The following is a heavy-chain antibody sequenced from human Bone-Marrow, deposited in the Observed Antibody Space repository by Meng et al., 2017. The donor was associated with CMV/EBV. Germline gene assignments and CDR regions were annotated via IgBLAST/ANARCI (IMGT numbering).Heavy chain of an antibody. V-gene: IGHV1-2*02. D-gene: IGHD2-2*01. CDR3: ARSIVVVPAAKHYYYHGMDV. CDR2: INPNSGGT. CDR1: GYTFTGYY. J-gene: IGHJ6*02. Sequence: ASVKVSCKASGYTFTGYYMHWVRQAPGQGLESMGWINPNSGGTNYAQQFQGRVTMTRDTSISTAYLQWSSLNASDTAMYYCARSIVVVPAAKHYYYHGMDVWGQGTTVTVSS.